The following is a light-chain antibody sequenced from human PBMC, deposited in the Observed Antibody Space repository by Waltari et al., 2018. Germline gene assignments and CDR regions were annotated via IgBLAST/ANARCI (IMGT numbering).Light chain of an antibody. V-gene: IGKV3-20*01. CDR2: DTS. Sequence: ELVLTQSPGTLALSPGERATLSCRASQRVGRALAWYQQKPGQAPRLLIYDTSTRATGIPDRFSGSGSGTDFSLTISRVEPEDFAVYYCQMYVRLPVTFGQGTKVEVK. J-gene: IGKJ1*01. CDR3: QMYVRLPVT. CDR1: QRVGRA.